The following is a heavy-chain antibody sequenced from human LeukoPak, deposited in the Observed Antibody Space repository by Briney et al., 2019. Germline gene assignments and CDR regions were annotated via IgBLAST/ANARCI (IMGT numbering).Heavy chain of an antibody. J-gene: IGHJ6*03. CDR2: ISSSSSYI. CDR1: GFTFSSYE. CDR3: AGAPVLARRYYYYYMDV. V-gene: IGHV3-21*01. D-gene: IGHD4/OR15-4a*01. Sequence: GGSLRLSCAASGFTFSSYEMNWVRQAPGKGLEWVSSISSSSSYIYYADSVKGRFTISRDNAKNSLYLQMNSLRAEDTAVYYCAGAPVLARRYYYYYMDVWGKGTTVTVSS.